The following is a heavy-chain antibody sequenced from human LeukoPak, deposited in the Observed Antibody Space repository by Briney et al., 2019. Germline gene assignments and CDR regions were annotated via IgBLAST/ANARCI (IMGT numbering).Heavy chain of an antibody. J-gene: IGHJ5*02. Sequence: ASVKVSCKASGYTFTSYGISWVRQAPGQGLEWMGWISAYNGNTNYAQKLQGRVTMTRDMSTSTVYMELSSLRSEDTAVYYCARAYSSSQRFDPWGQGTLVTVSS. CDR3: ARAYSSSQRFDP. CDR1: GYTFTSYG. CDR2: ISAYNGNT. V-gene: IGHV1-18*01. D-gene: IGHD6-13*01.